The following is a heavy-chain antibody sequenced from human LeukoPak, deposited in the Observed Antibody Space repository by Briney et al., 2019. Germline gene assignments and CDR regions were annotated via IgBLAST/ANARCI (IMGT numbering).Heavy chain of an antibody. J-gene: IGHJ4*02. V-gene: IGHV1-69*05. D-gene: IGHD4-17*01. CDR3: ARDRRPYGDFIFFDY. Sequence: GSSVKVSCKASGGTSSSYAISWVRQAPGQGLEWMGGISPIFGTANYAQKFQGRVTITTDESTSTAYMGLSSLRSEDTAVYYCARDRRPYGDFIFFDYWGQGTLVTVSS. CDR1: GGTSSSYA. CDR2: ISPIFGTA.